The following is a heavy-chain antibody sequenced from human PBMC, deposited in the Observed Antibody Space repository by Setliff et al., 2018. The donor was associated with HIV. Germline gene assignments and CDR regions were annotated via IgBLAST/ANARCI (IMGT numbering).Heavy chain of an antibody. D-gene: IGHD2-21*01. J-gene: IGHJ5*02. CDR3: ARVSIPIRWFDP. CDR2: IFSSGSS. CDR1: GGSISRGDHF. Sequence: SETLSLTCDVSGGSISRGDHFWTWIRQHPGKGLEWIGYIFSSGSSYYNPSLRSRVNISVDTTKNQFSLELTSVSAADTAVYFCARVSIPIRWFDPWGPGTLVTVSS. V-gene: IGHV4-31*11.